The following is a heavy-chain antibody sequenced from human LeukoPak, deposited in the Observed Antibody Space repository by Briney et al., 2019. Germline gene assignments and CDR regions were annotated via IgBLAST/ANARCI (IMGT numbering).Heavy chain of an antibody. CDR2: LIGNGDT. J-gene: IGHJ4*02. CDR3: AKASWVSTADAVL. D-gene: IGHD3-16*01. CDR1: GFTFSSYA. V-gene: IGHV3-23*01. Sequence: PGGSLTLSCAASGFTFSSYAMSWVREAPARGLKWVSSLIGNGDTFYADSVKGRFALSRDDSRNRVCLQLNNLRVEDTAVYYCAKASWVSTADAVLWGQGTVVTVSS.